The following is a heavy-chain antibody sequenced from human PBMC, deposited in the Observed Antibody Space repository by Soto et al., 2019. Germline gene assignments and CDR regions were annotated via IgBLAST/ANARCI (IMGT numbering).Heavy chain of an antibody. Sequence: SETLSLTCTVSCGSISSGNYYWSWIRQPPGKGLEWIGFISYSGSTYYSLSLKSRVTISVDTSKNQFSLNLSFVTAADTAVYYCATMGTPATGLYYFDYWGQGTLVTVS. V-gene: IGHV4-30-4*01. CDR3: ATMGTPATGLYYFDY. J-gene: IGHJ4*02. CDR2: ISYSGST. CDR1: CGSISSGNYY. D-gene: IGHD5-18*01.